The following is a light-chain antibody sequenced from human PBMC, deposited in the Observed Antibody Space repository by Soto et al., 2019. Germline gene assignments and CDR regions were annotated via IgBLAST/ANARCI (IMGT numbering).Light chain of an antibody. Sequence: QSALTQPASVSGSPGQSITISCTGTSSDVGGYNYVSWYQQHPGKAPKLIIYEVSYRPSGISYRVSGSKSGNTASLTISGHRAEDEADYYCTSYTSSSTLLFGGGTKLTVL. CDR1: SSDVGGYNY. CDR3: TSYTSSSTLL. J-gene: IGLJ3*02. CDR2: EVS. V-gene: IGLV2-14*01.